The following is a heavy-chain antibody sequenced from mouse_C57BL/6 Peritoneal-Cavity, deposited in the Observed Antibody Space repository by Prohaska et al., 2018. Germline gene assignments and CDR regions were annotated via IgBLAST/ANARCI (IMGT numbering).Heavy chain of an antibody. CDR2: IYWDDDK. V-gene: IGHV8-12*01. Sequence: QVTLKESGPGILQSSQTLSLTCSFSGFSLSTSGMAVSWIRQPSGKGLEWLAHIYWDDDKRYNPSLKSRLTISKDTSRNQVFLKITSVDNADTATYYCARDGYLYAMDYWGQGTSVTVSS. D-gene: IGHD2-3*01. CDR1: GFSLSTSGMA. CDR3: ARDGYLYAMDY. J-gene: IGHJ4*01.